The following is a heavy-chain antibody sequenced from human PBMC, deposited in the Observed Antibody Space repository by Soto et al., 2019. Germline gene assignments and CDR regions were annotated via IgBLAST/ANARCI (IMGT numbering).Heavy chain of an antibody. CDR1: GGSISSSY. D-gene: IGHD3-3*01. Sequence: SETLSLTCTVSGGSISSSYWSWIRQPPGKGLEWIGYIYYSGSTNYNPSLKSRVTVSVDTSKNQFSLKLSSVTAADTAVYYCARGADDFWSGYYDYWGQGTLVTVSS. V-gene: IGHV4-59*01. CDR2: IYYSGST. CDR3: ARGADDFWSGYYDY. J-gene: IGHJ4*02.